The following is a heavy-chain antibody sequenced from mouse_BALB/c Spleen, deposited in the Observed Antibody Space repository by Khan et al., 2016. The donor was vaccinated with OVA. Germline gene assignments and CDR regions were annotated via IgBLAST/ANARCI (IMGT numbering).Heavy chain of an antibody. J-gene: IGHJ2*01. Sequence: QVQLQQPGAELVTAGASVKMSCKASGYTFTSYWMHWVKQRLGQGLEWFAETNPTHGRTYYNGKFKVKATRTVDKSSSTAYMLHSGPTFEDSAVYDCARIKKVVATYFDYWGQGTTLTVSS. CDR2: TNPTHGRT. D-gene: IGHD1-1*01. CDR1: GYTFTSYW. CDR3: ARIKKVVATYFDY. V-gene: IGHV1S81*02.